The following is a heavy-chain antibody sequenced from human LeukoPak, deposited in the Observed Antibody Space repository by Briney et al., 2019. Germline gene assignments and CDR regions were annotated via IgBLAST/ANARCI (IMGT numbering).Heavy chain of an antibody. V-gene: IGHV1-2*02. CDR2: INPNSGGT. J-gene: IGHJ4*02. Sequence: ASVKVSCKASGYTFTGYYMHWVRQASGQGLEWMGWINPNSGGTNYAQKFQGRVTMTRDTSISTAYMELSRLRSDDTAVYYCARARNYDILTGYYIFDYWGQGTLVTVSS. D-gene: IGHD3-9*01. CDR1: GYTFTGYY. CDR3: ARARNYDILTGYYIFDY.